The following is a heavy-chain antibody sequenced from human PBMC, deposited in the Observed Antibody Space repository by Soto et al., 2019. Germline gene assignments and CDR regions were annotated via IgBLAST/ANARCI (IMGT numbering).Heavy chain of an antibody. D-gene: IGHD3-9*01. Sequence: GASVKVSCKASGYTFTSYGISWVRQAPGQGLEWIGWISAYNGNTNYAQKLQGRVTMTTDTSTSTAYMELRSLRSDDTAVYYCARVENYDILTGYWSWGQGTLVTVSS. CDR2: ISAYNGNT. CDR3: ARVENYDILTGYWS. J-gene: IGHJ5*02. V-gene: IGHV1-18*01. CDR1: GYTFTSYG.